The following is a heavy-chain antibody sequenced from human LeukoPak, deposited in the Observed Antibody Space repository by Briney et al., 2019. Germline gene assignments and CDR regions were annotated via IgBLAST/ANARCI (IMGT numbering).Heavy chain of an antibody. D-gene: IGHD1-14*01. CDR1: GFTFSNFW. CDR2: IKQDGGEK. V-gene: IGHV3-7*01. CDR3: TKSGTTFDY. Sequence: GGSLRPSCAASGFTFSNFWMSWVRQAPGKGLEWVANIKQDGGEKYYVDSVKGRFTISRDNAKNSVYLQMNNLRAADTAMYYCTKSGTTFDYWGLGTLVTVSS. J-gene: IGHJ4*02.